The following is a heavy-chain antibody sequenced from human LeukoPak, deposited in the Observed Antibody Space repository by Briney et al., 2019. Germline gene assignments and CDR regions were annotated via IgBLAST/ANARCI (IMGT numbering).Heavy chain of an antibody. J-gene: IGHJ4*02. Sequence: TGGSLRLSCAASGFTFSSSAMTWVRQAPGKGLDWVSAISAGGGDTVYADSVKGRRTISRDNSKNTLYLQMNSLRAEDTAIYYCTKGGSYAPLDYWGQGTLVTVSS. CDR2: ISAGGGDT. CDR3: TKGGSYAPLDY. CDR1: GFTFSSSA. D-gene: IGHD1-26*01. V-gene: IGHV3-23*01.